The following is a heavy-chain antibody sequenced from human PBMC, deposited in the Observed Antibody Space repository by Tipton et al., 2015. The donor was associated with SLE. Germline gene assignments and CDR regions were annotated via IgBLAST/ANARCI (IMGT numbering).Heavy chain of an antibody. CDR1: GGSISSYY. CDR2: IYYSGST. D-gene: IGHD3-10*01. Sequence: TLSLTCTVSGGSISSYYWNWIRQPPGKGLEWIGYIYYSGSTNYNPSLKSRVTISVDTSKNQFSLKLSSVTAADTAVYYCAREWRNFGTMVRGVAGGYYGMDVWGQGTTVTVSS. CDR3: AREWRNFGTMVRGVAGGYYGMDV. J-gene: IGHJ6*02. V-gene: IGHV4-59*12.